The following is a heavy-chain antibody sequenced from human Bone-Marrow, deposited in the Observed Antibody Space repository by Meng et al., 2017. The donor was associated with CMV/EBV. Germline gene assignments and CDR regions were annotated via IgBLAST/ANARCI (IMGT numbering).Heavy chain of an antibody. CDR2: SNQNGST. J-gene: IGHJ5*02. CDR3: ARGRSQTPGYSSNWYLVKSGWFDP. D-gene: IGHD6-13*01. V-gene: IGHV4-34*01. CDR1: Y. Sequence: YWSWIRQPPGKGLEWIGESNQNGSTNYNQALRSRGTITEDTSKNKYARKLSSVTAAETAVYYGARGRSQTPGYSSNWYLVKSGWFDPWGQGTLVTVSS.